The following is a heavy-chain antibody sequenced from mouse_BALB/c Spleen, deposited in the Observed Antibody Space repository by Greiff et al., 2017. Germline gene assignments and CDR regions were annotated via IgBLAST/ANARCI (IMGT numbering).Heavy chain of an antibody. CDR2: ISSGGST. CDR1: GFTFSSYA. J-gene: IGHJ2*01. CDR3: ARGGMTLYFDY. Sequence: EVQGVESGGGLVKPGGSLKLSCAASGFTFSSYAMSWVRQTPEKRLEWVASISSGGSTYYPDSVKGRFTISRDNARNILYLQMSSLRSEDTAMYYCARGGMTLYFDYWGQGTTLTVSS. V-gene: IGHV5-6-5*01. D-gene: IGHD2-10*02.